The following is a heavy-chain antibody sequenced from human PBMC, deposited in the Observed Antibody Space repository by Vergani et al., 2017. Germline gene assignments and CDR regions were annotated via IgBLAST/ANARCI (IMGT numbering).Heavy chain of an antibody. J-gene: IGHJ6*02. CDR1: GFTFDDYG. CDR3: ARVLSGGSWYSSGWYDYYYYGMDV. CDR2: INWNGGST. Sequence: EVQLLESGGGLVQPGGSLRLSCAASGFTFDDYGMSWVRQAPGKGLEWVSGINWNGGSTGYADSVKGRFTISRDNAKNSLYLQMNSLRAEDTALYHCARVLSGGSWYSSGWYDYYYYGMDVWGQGTTVTVSS. D-gene: IGHD6-19*01. V-gene: IGHV3-20*01.